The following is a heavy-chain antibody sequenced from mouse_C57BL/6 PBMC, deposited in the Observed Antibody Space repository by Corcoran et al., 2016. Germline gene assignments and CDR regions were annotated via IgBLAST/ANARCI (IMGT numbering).Heavy chain of an antibody. D-gene: IGHD1-1*01. Sequence: EVQLQQSGPELVKPGASVKIPCKASGYTFTDYNMDWVKQSHGKSLEWIGDINPNNGGTIYNQKFKGKATLTVDKSSSTAYMELRSLTSEDTAVYYCARSITTVVDNWYFDVWGTGTTVTVSS. J-gene: IGHJ1*03. V-gene: IGHV1-18*01. CDR3: ARSITTVVDNWYFDV. CDR2: INPNNGGT. CDR1: GYTFTDYN.